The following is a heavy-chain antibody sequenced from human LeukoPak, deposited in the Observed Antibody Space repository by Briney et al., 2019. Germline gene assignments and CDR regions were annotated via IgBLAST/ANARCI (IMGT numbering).Heavy chain of an antibody. D-gene: IGHD2-2*02. J-gene: IGHJ6*02. CDR3: ATDIVVVPAAIRDYYYYGMDV. CDR2: IIPIFGTA. V-gene: IGHV1-69*01. CDR1: GGTFSSYA. Sequence: ASVKVSCKASGGTFSSYAISWVRQAPGQGLEWMGGIIPIFGTANYAQKFQGRVAITADESTSTAYMELSSLRSEDTAVYYCATDIVVVPAAIRDYYYYGMDVWGQGTTVTVSS.